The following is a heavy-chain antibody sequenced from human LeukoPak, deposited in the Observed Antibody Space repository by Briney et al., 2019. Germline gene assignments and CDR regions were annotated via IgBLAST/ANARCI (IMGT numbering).Heavy chain of an antibody. D-gene: IGHD4-17*01. Sequence: SETLSLTCAVSADSFSSHYWTWIRQPPGKRLEWIGYISYIGSTNYNPSLKSRVTISIDTSKNQFSLKLTSVTAADTAVYYCARDLVTVTNGFDIWGQGAMVSVSS. CDR1: ADSFSSHY. CDR2: ISYIGST. V-gene: IGHV4-59*11. J-gene: IGHJ3*02. CDR3: ARDLVTVTNGFDI.